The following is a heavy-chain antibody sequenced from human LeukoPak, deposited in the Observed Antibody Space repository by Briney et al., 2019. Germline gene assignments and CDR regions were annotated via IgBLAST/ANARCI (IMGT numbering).Heavy chain of an antibody. CDR1: GFTFSHYW. CDR3: ARDSGGFYIDY. Sequence: GGSLRLSCAASGFTFSHYWMTWVRQAPGKGLEWVANINQDGSEEFYVDSLKGRFTISRDNAKNSLYLQINSLRADDTAIYYCARDSGGFYIDYWGQGTLVTVSS. CDR2: INQDGSEE. D-gene: IGHD1-26*01. J-gene: IGHJ4*02. V-gene: IGHV3-7*03.